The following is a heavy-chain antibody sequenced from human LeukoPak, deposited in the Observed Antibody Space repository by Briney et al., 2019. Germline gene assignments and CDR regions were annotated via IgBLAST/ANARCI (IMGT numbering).Heavy chain of an antibody. Sequence: SETLSLTCAVSGGSISSSNWWSWVRQPPGKGLEWIGEIYHSGSTNYNPSLKSRVTISVDKSKNQFSLKLSSVTAADTAVYYCARELRYFDWLLSLWGQGTLVTVSS. D-gene: IGHD3-9*01. CDR1: GGSISSSNW. CDR2: IYHSGST. CDR3: ARELRYFDWLLSL. J-gene: IGHJ4*02. V-gene: IGHV4-4*02.